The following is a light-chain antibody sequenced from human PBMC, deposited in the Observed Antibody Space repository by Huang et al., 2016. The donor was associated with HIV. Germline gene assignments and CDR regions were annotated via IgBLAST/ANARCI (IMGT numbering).Light chain of an antibody. CDR3: QQYFATPYT. CDR1: QSILYTSPTKNF. CDR2: WAS. J-gene: IGKJ2*01. V-gene: IGKV4-1*01. Sequence: DIVMTQSPDSLAVSLCERATINCTSSQSILYTSPTKNFLAWYQQKPGESPKLLIYWASTRESGVPDRFTGSGSGTDFTLTVDSLQAEDVAVYYCQQYFATPYTFGQGTKLEIK.